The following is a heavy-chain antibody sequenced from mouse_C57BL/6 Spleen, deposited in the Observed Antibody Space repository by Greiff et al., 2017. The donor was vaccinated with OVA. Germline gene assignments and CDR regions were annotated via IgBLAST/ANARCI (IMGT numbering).Heavy chain of an antibody. CDR1: GYTFTSYW. J-gene: IGHJ4*01. V-gene: IGHV1-69*01. D-gene: IGHD3-3*01. CDR2: IDPSDSYT. Sequence: VQLQESGAELVMPGASVKLSCKASGYTFTSYWMHWVKQRPGQGLEWIGEIDPSDSYTNYNQKFKGKSTLTVDKSSSTAYMQLSSLTSEDSAVYYCARWAGYYYAMDYWGQGTSVTVSS. CDR3: ARWAGYYYAMDY.